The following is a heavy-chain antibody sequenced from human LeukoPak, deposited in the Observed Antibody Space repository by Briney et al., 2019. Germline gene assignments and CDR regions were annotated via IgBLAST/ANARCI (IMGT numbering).Heavy chain of an antibody. J-gene: IGHJ4*02. V-gene: IGHV3-23*05. D-gene: IGHD3-22*01. CDR2: SA. Sequence: GGSLRLSCAASGFTFSNYALSWVRQTPGKGLEWVSTSAYYADSLKGRFTIPRDNSKNTLYLQINSPRAEDTAVYYCARVVDGYWGQGTLVTVSS. CDR1: GFTFSNYA. CDR3: ARVVDGY.